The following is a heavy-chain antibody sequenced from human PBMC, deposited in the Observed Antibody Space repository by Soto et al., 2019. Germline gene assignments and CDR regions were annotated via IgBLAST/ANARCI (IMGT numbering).Heavy chain of an antibody. J-gene: IGHJ4*02. CDR2: MRPNSGGA. CDR1: VYSFTGYY. CDR3: SRDPHEGVYDY. D-gene: IGHD3-16*01. V-gene: IGHV1-2*02. Sequence: XSVKVSCKASVYSFTGYYLHWIRQAPGQGLEWMGWMRPNSGGANYAQKFQGRVSMTRDTSISTFYMELSRLRSDDTAVYYCSRDPHEGVYDYWGQGTLVTVSS.